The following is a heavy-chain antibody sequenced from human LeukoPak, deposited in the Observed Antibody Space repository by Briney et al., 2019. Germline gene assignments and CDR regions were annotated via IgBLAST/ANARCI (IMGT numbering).Heavy chain of an antibody. V-gene: IGHV3-48*03. J-gene: IGHJ6*04. D-gene: IGHD3-10*02. Sequence: GGSLRLSCAASGSTFSSYEMNWVRQAPGKGLEWVSYISSSGSNIKYADSVKGRFTISRGNAKNSVYLQMNSLRAEDTAVYYCAELGITMIGGVWGKGTTVTISS. CDR1: GSTFSSYE. CDR3: AELGITMIGGV. CDR2: ISSSGSNI.